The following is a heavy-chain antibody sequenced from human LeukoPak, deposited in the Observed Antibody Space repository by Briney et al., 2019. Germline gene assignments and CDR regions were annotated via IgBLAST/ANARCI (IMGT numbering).Heavy chain of an antibody. V-gene: IGHV3-30*03. D-gene: IGHD2-2*01. Sequence: PGGSLRLSCAASGFTFSSYGMHWVRQAPGKGLEWVAVISYDGSNKYYADSVKGRFTISRDNSKNTLYLQMNSLRAEDTAVYYCARGYIVVVPVASNWFDPWGQGTLVTVSS. CDR3: ARGYIVVVPVASNWFDP. CDR2: ISYDGSNK. CDR1: GFTFSSYG. J-gene: IGHJ5*02.